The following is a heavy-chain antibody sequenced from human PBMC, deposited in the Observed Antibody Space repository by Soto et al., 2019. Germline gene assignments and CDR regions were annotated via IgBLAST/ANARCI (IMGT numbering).Heavy chain of an antibody. CDR1: GYMFTTYD. V-gene: IGHV1-8*01. Sequence: ASVKVSCKASGYMFTTYDIMWVRQATGQGLEWVGGMNPNTGHTGYAQKFQGRVTMRDPSISTAYMELSSLRSDDTAVYYCARAATYYYPLGSGADYWGQGTLVTVSS. D-gene: IGHD3-10*01. CDR3: ARAATYYYPLGSGADY. CDR2: MNPNTGHT. J-gene: IGHJ4*02.